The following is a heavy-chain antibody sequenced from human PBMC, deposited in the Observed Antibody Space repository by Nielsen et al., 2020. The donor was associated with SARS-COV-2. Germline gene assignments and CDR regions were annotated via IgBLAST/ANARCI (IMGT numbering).Heavy chain of an antibody. CDR2: MSYDGNIQ. Sequence: GESLKISCAASGFSFSTYAMHWVRQAPGKGLGWVAVMSYDGNIQYYADSVKGRFTISRDNSKDTLYLQMNNLKGEDTALYYCARGRSGGFRTGGFGMDVWGQGTTVTVSS. V-gene: IGHV3-30-3*01. D-gene: IGHD4-23*01. CDR3: ARGRSGGFRTGGFGMDV. J-gene: IGHJ6*02. CDR1: GFSFSTYA.